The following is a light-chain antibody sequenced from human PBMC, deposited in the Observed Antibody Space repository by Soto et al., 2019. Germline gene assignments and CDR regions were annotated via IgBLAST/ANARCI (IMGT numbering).Light chain of an antibody. CDR2: AAS. Sequence: DIQLTQSPSFLSASVGDRVTITCRASQGISSYLAWYQQKPGKAPKLLIYAASTLQSGVPSRFSGSGSGTEFALTISSLAPEDFATYYCQQLNSYPFLTFGGGTKVEIK. CDR3: QQLNSYPFLT. V-gene: IGKV1-9*01. CDR1: QGISSY. J-gene: IGKJ4*01.